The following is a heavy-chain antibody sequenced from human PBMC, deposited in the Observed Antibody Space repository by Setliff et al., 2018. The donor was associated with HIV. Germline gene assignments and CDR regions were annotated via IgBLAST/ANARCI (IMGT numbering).Heavy chain of an antibody. J-gene: IGHJ4*02. Sequence: PGGSLRLSCAASGFTFNSYSMNWVRQAPGKGLEWVSSISSSNSYKHYADSVKGRFTISRDNAKNSLYLQMNSLRAEDTAVYYCARAVHSGWYYFDYWGQGTLVTVSS. CDR3: ARAVHSGWYYFDY. CDR2: ISSSNSYK. D-gene: IGHD6-19*01. V-gene: IGHV3-21*01. CDR1: GFTFNSYS.